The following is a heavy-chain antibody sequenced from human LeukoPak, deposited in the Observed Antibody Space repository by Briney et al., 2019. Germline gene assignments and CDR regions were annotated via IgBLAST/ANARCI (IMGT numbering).Heavy chain of an antibody. J-gene: IGHJ4*02. V-gene: IGHV3-30*02. CDR1: GFPFSSLA. CDR2: IRYDGSNK. CDR3: AKDYATTEDLYYFDY. D-gene: IGHD5-12*01. Sequence: GKSLRLSCTASGFPFSSLAIHWVRQAPGKGLEWVAFIRYDGSNKYYADSVKGRFTISRDNSKNTLYLQMNSLRAEDTAVYYCAKDYATTEDLYYFDYWGQGTLVTVSS.